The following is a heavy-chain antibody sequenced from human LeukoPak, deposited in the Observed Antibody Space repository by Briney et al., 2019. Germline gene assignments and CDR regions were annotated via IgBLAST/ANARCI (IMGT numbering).Heavy chain of an antibody. J-gene: IGHJ4*02. V-gene: IGHV1-2*02. CDR3: ARNRYGYNLGY. Sequence: ASVKVSCKASGYTFTDYYIHWVRQAPGQGLEWMGWIIPNSGGTNYAQKSQGRVTMTRDTSISTAYMELSSLRSDDTAVYYCARNRYGYNLGYWAQGTLVTVSS. D-gene: IGHD5-24*01. CDR2: IIPNSGGT. CDR1: GYTFTDYY.